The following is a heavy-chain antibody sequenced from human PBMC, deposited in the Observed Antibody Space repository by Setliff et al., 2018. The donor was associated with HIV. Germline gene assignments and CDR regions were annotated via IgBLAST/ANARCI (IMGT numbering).Heavy chain of an antibody. V-gene: IGHV1-3*03. Sequence: ASVKVSCKASGYTFTNYAMHWVRQAPGQGLEWMGWIIIANGNTVYSPEFQDRVTITWDTFATTAHMELSSLRSEDMAVYYCARNLVGTSYFDYWGQGTLVTVSS. CDR1: GYTFTNYA. J-gene: IGHJ4*02. CDR3: ARNLVGTSYFDY. CDR2: IIIANGNT. D-gene: IGHD1-26*01.